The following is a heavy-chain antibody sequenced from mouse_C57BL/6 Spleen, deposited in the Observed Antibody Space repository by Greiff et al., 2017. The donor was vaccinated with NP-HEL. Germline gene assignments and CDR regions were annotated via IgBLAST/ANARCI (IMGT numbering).Heavy chain of an antibody. V-gene: IGHV1-69*01. J-gene: IGHJ2*01. CDR1: GYTFTSYW. D-gene: IGHD2-4*01. CDR3: ARYDYAYFDY. Sequence: QVQLQQSGAELVMPGASVKLSCKASGYTFTSYWMHWVKQRPGQGLEWIGEIDPSDSYTNYNQKFKGKSTLTVDKSSSTAYMQLSSLTSEDSAVYYCARYDYAYFDYWGQGTTLTVSS. CDR2: IDPSDSYT.